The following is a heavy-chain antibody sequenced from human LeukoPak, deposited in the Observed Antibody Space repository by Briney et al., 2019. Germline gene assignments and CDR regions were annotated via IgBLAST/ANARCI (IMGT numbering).Heavy chain of an antibody. Sequence: SETLSLTCTVSGGSISSDSYYWGWVRQPPGNELEWIGSIYYSGTAYYNPSLKSRVTISVDTSKNQFSLKLSSVTAADTAVYYCARAPVGIFGVVLYFDYWGQGTLVTVSS. J-gene: IGHJ4*02. CDR1: GGSISSDSYY. CDR2: IYYSGTA. V-gene: IGHV4-39*07. CDR3: ARAPVGIFGVVLYFDY. D-gene: IGHD3-3*01.